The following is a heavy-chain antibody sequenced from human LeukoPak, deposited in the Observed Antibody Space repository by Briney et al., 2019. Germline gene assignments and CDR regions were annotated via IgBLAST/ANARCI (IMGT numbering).Heavy chain of an antibody. D-gene: IGHD5-18*01. CDR1: GFTFSSYA. CDR2: ISGSGGST. CDR3: AKESIQLWFWGRYDY. J-gene: IGHJ4*02. V-gene: IGHV3-23*01. Sequence: GGSLRLSCAASGFTFSSYAMSWVRQAPGKGLEWVSAISGSGGSTYYADSVKGRFTISRDNSKNTLYLQVNSLRAEDTAVYYCAKESIQLWFWGRYDYWGQGTLVTVSS.